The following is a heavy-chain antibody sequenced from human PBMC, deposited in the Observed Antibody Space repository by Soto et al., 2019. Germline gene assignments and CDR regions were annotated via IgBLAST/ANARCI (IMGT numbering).Heavy chain of an antibody. CDR3: ARGQTDTAMVHNWFDP. J-gene: IGHJ5*02. V-gene: IGHV4-34*01. D-gene: IGHD5-18*01. CDR2: INHSGST. Sequence: PSETLSLTCAVYGGSFSGYYWSWIRQPPGKGLEWIGEINHSGSTNYNPSLKSRVTISVDTSKNQFSLKLSSVTAADTAVYYCARGQTDTAMVHNWFDPWGQGNFVPVSS. CDR1: GGSFSGYY.